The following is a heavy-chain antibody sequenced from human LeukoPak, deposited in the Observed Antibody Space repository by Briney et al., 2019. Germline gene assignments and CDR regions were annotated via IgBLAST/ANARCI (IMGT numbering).Heavy chain of an antibody. V-gene: IGHV4-59*08. D-gene: IGHD5/OR15-5a*01. J-gene: IGHJ6*02. CDR2: IPNTGST. CDR3: GRQSVTGRNGLDV. CDR1: GGSIGTFY. Sequence: SETLSLTCNVSGGSIGTFYWSWIRQPPGKGLEYIGYIPNTGSTNYNPSLEGRVTISIDISNNQFSLQLSSVTAADTAVYYCGRQSVTGRNGLDVWGQGTTVTVSS.